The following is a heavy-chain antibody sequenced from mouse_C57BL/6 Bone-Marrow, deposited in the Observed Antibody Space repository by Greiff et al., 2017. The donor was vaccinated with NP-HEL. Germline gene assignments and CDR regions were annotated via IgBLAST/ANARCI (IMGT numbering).Heavy chain of an antibody. V-gene: IGHV1-4*01. CDR1: GYTFTSYS. Sequence: QVQLKQSGAELARPGASVKMSCKASGYTFTSYSMHWVKQRPGKGLEWIGYINPSSGYTKYNQKFKDKATLTADKSSSTAYMQLSSLTSEDSAVYYCARSSGYFFWYFDVWGTGTTVTVSS. J-gene: IGHJ1*03. D-gene: IGHD2-3*01. CDR3: ARSSGYFFWYFDV. CDR2: INPSSGYT.